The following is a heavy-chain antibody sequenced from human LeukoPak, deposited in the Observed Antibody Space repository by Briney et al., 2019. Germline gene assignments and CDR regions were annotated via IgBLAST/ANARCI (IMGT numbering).Heavy chain of an antibody. CDR2: ILPILGSA. V-gene: IGHV1-69*16. CDR3: ATVVRAIPIYY. CDR1: GGSFSSST. D-gene: IGHD2-21*01. J-gene: IGHJ4*02. Sequence: SVKVSCKASGGSFSSSTLSWVRRAPGQGPEWMGGILPILGSATYAQRFQGRLTITTDEYTNTAYMELRSLRSDDTAVFYCATVVRAIPIYYWGQGTLVTVSS.